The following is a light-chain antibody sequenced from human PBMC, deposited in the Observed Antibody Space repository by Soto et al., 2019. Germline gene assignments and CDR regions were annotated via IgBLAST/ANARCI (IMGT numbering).Light chain of an antibody. J-gene: IGLJ1*01. CDR1: SSDVGGYNY. CDR3: SSYTSASTLLYL. V-gene: IGLV2-14*01. Sequence: QSVLTQPASVSGSPGQSITISCTGTSSDVGGYNYVSWYQQHPGIAPKLLIYGVTNRPSGVSTSFSGSKSGNTASLTISGLQAEDEADYHCSSYTSASTLLYLFGTGTKLTVL. CDR2: GVT.